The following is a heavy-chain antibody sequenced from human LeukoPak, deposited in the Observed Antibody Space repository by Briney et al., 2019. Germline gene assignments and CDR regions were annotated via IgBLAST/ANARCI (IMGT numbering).Heavy chain of an antibody. V-gene: IGHV3-66*01. J-gene: IGHJ4*02. CDR3: AKVGRTYGSGTYSNFDY. CDR1: EFSVGSNY. CDR2: IYSGGST. D-gene: IGHD3-10*01. Sequence: GGSLRLSCAASEFSVGSNYMTGVRQAPGKGLEWVSLIYSGGSTYYADSVKGRFTISRDNSKNTLYLQMNSLRAEDTAVYYCAKVGRTYGSGTYSNFDYWGQGTLVTVSS.